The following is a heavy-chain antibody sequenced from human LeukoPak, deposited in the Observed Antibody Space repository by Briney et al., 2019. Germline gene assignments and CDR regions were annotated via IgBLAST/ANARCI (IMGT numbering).Heavy chain of an antibody. CDR2: IIPIFGTA. CDR3: ARGMAGPTGSTAIDY. V-gene: IGHV1-69*05. J-gene: IGHJ4*02. Sequence: ASVKVSCKASGYTFTSYDINWVRQAPGQGLEWMGRIIPIFGTANYAQKFQGRVTITTDESTSTAYMELSSLRSEDTAVYYCARGMAGPTGSTAIDYWGQGTLVTVSS. CDR1: GYTFTSYD. D-gene: IGHD5-18*01.